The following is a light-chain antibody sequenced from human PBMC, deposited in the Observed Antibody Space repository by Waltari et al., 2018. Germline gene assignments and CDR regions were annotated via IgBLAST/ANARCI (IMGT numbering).Light chain of an antibody. CDR2: YDD. J-gene: IGLJ1*01. CDR1: SSNLGKNA. V-gene: IGLV1-36*01. Sequence: QSVLTQPPSVSEAPGQRVTISRSGCSSNLGKNAVSGYRQFPGKAPEVLLFYDDLRPSGVSARFSGSKSGTSASLAIRGLQSEDEADYFCTAWDDNLTGSYVFGTGTKVTVL. CDR3: TAWDDNLTGSYV.